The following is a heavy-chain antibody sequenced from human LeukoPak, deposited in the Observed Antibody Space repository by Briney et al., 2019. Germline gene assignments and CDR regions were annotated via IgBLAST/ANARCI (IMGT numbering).Heavy chain of an antibody. CDR2: TDPSDSYT. V-gene: IGHV5-10-1*01. Sequence: GESLKISCKGSGYSFTSYWISWVRQMPGKGLEWMGRTDPSDSYTNYSPSFQGHVTISADKSISTAYLQWSSLKASDTAMYYCARREVGATSLDYWGQGTLVTVSS. CDR3: ARREVGATSLDY. J-gene: IGHJ4*02. D-gene: IGHD1-26*01. CDR1: GYSFTSYW.